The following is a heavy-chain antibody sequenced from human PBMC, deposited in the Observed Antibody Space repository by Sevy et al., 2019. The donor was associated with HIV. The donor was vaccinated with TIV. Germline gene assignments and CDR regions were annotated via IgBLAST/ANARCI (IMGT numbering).Heavy chain of an antibody. Sequence: ASVKVSCKASGYTFTSYDINWVRQAAGQGLEWMGWMNPNSGNTGYEQKFQGRVTMTRNTSISAAYMELSNLRSEDTAVYYCARAARSWSYIYALDCWGQGTTVTVSS. V-gene: IGHV1-8*01. D-gene: IGHD3-16*01. CDR3: ARAARSWSYIYALDC. J-gene: IGHJ6*02. CDR2: MNPNSGNT. CDR1: GYTFTSYD.